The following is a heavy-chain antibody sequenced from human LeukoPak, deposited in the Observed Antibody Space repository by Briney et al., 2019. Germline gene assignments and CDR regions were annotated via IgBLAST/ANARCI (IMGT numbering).Heavy chain of an antibody. J-gene: IGHJ4*02. D-gene: IGHD4-17*01. V-gene: IGHV3-66*04. Sequence: GGSLRLSCAASGFTVSSNYMSWVRQAPGKGLEWVSIIYSGGSTFYADSVKGRFTISRGNGKNSLYLQMNSLRAEDTAVYYCARHRTASDYWGQGTLVTVSS. CDR2: IYSGGST. CDR3: ARHRTASDY. CDR1: GFTVSSNY.